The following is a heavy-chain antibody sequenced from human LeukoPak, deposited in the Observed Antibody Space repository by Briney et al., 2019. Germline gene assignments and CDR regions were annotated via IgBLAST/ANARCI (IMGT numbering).Heavy chain of an antibody. CDR3: ARVRFVPAAIDFDY. CDR2: ISAYNGNT. CDR1: GYTFTSYG. D-gene: IGHD2-2*01. J-gene: IGHJ4*02. Sequence: ASVKVSCKASGYTFTSYGISWVRQAPGQGLEWMGWISAYNGNTNYAQKLQGRVTMTADTSTSTAYMELRSLRSDDTAVYYCARVRFVPAAIDFDYWGQGTLVTVSS. V-gene: IGHV1-18*01.